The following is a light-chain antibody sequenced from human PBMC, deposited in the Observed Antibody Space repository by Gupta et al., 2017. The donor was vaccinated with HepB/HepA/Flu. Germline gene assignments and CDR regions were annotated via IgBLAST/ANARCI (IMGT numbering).Light chain of an antibody. CDR2: DVS. CDR3: SLSTTSSVV. J-gene: IGLJ2*01. CDR1: SRDVGGYNY. V-gene: IGLV2-14*01. Sequence: QSALTQPASVSGSPGQSITISCTGTSRDVGGYNYVSWYQQHPGNAPKLMIYDVSNPPSGVSNRFSGSKSGNTASLXIXGLQAEXEADYYCSLSTTSSVVFGGGTKLTVL.